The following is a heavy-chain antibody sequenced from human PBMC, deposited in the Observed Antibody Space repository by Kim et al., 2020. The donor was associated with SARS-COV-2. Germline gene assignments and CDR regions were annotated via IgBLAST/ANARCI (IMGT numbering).Heavy chain of an antibody. Sequence: GGSLRLSCAASGFTFSSYAMSWVRQAPGKGLEWVSAISGSGGSTYYADSVKGRFTISRDNSKNTLYLQMNSLRAEDTAVYYCAKGDYYDSSGYYLNDDAFDIGGQGTMVTVSS. CDR1: GFTFSSYA. J-gene: IGHJ3*02. CDR2: ISGSGGST. D-gene: IGHD3-22*01. V-gene: IGHV3-23*01. CDR3: AKGDYYDSSGYYLNDDAFDI.